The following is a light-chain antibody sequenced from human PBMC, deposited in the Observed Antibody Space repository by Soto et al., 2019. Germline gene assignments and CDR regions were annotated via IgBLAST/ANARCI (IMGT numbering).Light chain of an antibody. J-gene: IGLJ2*01. CDR3: SSFVGTSLLVV. V-gene: IGLV2-14*01. CDR2: DVT. CDR1: SSDVGRFNY. Sequence: QSVLTQPDSVSGSPGQSITISGTGTSSDVGRFNYVSWYQQHPGNPPKLIIFDVTRRPSGVSNRFSGSKSGNAASLTISGIQAEDEANYYCSSFVGTSLLVVFGGGTQL.